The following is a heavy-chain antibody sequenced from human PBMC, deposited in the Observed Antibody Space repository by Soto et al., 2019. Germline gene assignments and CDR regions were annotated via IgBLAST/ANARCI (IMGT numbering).Heavy chain of an antibody. CDR2: IIPIFGTA. D-gene: IGHD4-4*01. V-gene: IGHV1-69*13. CDR3: SSNTVPTNLFVL. CDR1: GGTFSSYA. Sequence: SVKVSCKASGGTFSSYAISWVRQAPGQGLEWMGGIIPIFGTANYAQKFQGRVTITADESTSTAYVELSSLRAEDTALYYCSSNTVPTNLFVLRGQGTLDTVSS. J-gene: IGHJ5*02.